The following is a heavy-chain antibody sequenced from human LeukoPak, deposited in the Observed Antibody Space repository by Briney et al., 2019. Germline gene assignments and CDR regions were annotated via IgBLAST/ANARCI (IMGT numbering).Heavy chain of an antibody. Sequence: GRSLRPSCAASGFTFDDYAMHWVRQAPGKGLEWVSGISWNSGSIGYADSVKGRFTISRDNAKNSLYLQMNSLRAEDTALYYCAKDEDVNSSRRGLWLSRFGSNNLFQHWGQGTLVTVSS. CDR2: ISWNSGSI. V-gene: IGHV3-9*01. CDR3: AKDEDVNSSRRGLWLSRFGSNNLFQH. J-gene: IGHJ1*01. D-gene: IGHD6-19*01. CDR1: GFTFDDYA.